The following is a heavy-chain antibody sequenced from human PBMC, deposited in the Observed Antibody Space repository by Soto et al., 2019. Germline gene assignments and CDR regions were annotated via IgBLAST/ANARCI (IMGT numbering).Heavy chain of an antibody. CDR3: ARHDLGYCSGGSCYGRGTLDY. CDR1: GGSISSSSYY. Sequence: QLQLQESGPGLVKPSETLSLTCTVPGGSISSSSYYWGWIRQPPGKGQEWIGSLYYSGSTYYNPSLKSRVPISVDTSKAQVSLKLSSVTAADTAVYYCARHDLGYCSGGSCYGRGTLDYWGQGTLVTVS. J-gene: IGHJ4*02. V-gene: IGHV4-39*01. CDR2: LYYSGST. D-gene: IGHD2-15*01.